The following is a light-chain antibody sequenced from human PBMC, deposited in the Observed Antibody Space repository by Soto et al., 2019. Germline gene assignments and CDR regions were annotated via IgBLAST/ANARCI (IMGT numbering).Light chain of an antibody. CDR2: EVS. Sequence: QSALTQPASVSGSPGQSITISCTGASSDVDSYNYVSWYQQHPGKAPKLLIYEVSNRPSGVSIRFSGSKSGNTASLTISGLQAEDEADYYCSSYTSSSTWVFGGGTKLTVL. J-gene: IGLJ3*02. CDR1: SSDVDSYNY. V-gene: IGLV2-14*03. CDR3: SSYTSSSTWV.